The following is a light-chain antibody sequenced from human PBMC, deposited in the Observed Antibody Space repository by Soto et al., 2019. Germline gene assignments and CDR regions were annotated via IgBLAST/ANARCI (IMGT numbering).Light chain of an antibody. J-gene: IGLJ1*01. V-gene: IGLV2-23*01. CDR1: SSDVGSYNL. Sequence: QSVLTQPASVSGSPGQSITISCTGTSSDVGSYNLVSWYQQHPGKAPKLMIYEGSKRPSGVSNRFSGSKSGNTASLTISGLQAEDEADYYCCSYAGSRPYVSGTGTKVTGL. CDR2: EGS. CDR3: CSYAGSRPYV.